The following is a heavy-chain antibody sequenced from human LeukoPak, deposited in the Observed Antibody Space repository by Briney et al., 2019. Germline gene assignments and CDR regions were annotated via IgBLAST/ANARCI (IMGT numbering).Heavy chain of an antibody. CDR3: AREFDLPAAYYMDV. V-gene: IGHV3-74*01. J-gene: IGHJ6*03. CDR1: GFTFSTSW. CDR2: ISSDGSNT. Sequence: PGGSLRLSCAASGFTFSTSWMHWVRQVPGKGLVWVSRISSDGSNTIYADSVKGRFTISRDNANNSLSLQMNSLRGDDAAVYYRAREFDLPAAYYMDVWGKGTTVTVSS. D-gene: IGHD3-9*01.